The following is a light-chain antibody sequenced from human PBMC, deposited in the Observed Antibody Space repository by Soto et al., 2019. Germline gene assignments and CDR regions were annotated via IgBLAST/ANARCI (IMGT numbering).Light chain of an antibody. CDR2: EVG. J-gene: IGLJ3*02. Sequence: QSALTQPASVSGSPGQSITISCSGTSNDIRAYDCFSWFQQYPGEAPKIIIYEVGHRPSGISNRFSGSTTGNIASLGIFGLRAEDDADYYDRFYTNRGGLWVFGGGTKVTVL. V-gene: IGLV2-14*01. CDR3: RFYTNRGGLWV. CDR1: SNDIRAYDC.